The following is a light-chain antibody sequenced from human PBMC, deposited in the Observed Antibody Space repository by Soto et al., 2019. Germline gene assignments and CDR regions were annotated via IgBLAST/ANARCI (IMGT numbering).Light chain of an antibody. CDR2: EVS. J-gene: IGLJ1*01. CDR3: SSYTSFSTYV. V-gene: IGLV2-14*01. Sequence: QSVLPHPASLSGSPGHSITISCPGTSSDVGVYNYVSWYQQHPGKAPKLMIYEVSNRPSGVSNRFSGSKSDNTASLTISGLQAEDEADYYCSSYTSFSTYVFGTGNKGTVL. CDR1: SSDVGVYNY.